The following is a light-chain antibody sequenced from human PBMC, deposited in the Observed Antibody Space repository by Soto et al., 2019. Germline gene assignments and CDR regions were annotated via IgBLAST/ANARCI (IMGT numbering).Light chain of an antibody. CDR1: QTVTSNY. V-gene: IGKV3-20*01. J-gene: IGKJ1*01. CDR3: HQYGDSPQT. Sequence: SVLTQSPGSLSLSPGDRATLSCRASQTVTSNYLAWYQQKPGQAPRLLIYAATSWATGIPDRFSGGGSGTDFTLTITRLEPEDFAVYYCHQYGDSPQTFGQGTKVEIK. CDR2: AAT.